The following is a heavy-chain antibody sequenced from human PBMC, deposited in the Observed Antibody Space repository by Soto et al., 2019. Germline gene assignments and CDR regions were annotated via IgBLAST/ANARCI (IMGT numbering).Heavy chain of an antibody. CDR3: ARAVGATSSYYYYGMDV. CDR2: IIPIFGTA. CDR1: GGTFSSYT. J-gene: IGHJ6*02. V-gene: IGHV1-69*13. Sequence: SVEVSCKASGGTFSSYTISWVRQAPGQGLEWMGGIIPIFGTANYAQKFQGRVTITADESTSTAYMELSSLRSEDTAVYYCARAVGATSSYYYYGMDVWGQGTTVTVSS. D-gene: IGHD1-26*01.